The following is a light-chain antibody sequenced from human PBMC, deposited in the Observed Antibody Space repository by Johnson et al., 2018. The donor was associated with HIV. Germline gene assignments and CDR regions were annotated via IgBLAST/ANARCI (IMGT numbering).Light chain of an antibody. CDR3: GTWDSSLSAYV. CDR1: SSNIGNNY. J-gene: IGLJ1*01. V-gene: IGLV1-51*01. CDR2: DNN. Sequence: QSVLTQPPSVSAAPGQKVTISCSGSSSNIGNNYVSWYQQFPETAPKLLIYDNNKRPSGIPDRFSGSKSGTSATLGITGLQTGDEADYYCGTWDSSLSAYVFGRGTKVTVL.